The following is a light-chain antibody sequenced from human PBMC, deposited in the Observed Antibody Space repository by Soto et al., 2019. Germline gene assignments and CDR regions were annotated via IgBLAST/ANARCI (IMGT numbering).Light chain of an antibody. Sequence: QSALTQPASVAGSPGQSITISCTATISDIADYNFVSWYQQRPGKAPKLVIYDFTYRPSGVSLRFSGSKSGNTASLTISGLRAEDEDDYFCSSYRSGNTPYVFGLGTKVTVL. CDR2: DFT. J-gene: IGLJ1*01. CDR3: SSYRSGNTPYV. V-gene: IGLV2-14*01. CDR1: ISDIADYNF.